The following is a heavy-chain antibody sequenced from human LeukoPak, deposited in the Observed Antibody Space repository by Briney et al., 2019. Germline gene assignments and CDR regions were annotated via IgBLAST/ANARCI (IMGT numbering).Heavy chain of an antibody. CDR3: ARVSYYYGSGSYPVFDY. CDR1: GGSISSYY. D-gene: IGHD3-10*01. V-gene: IGHV4-4*07. J-gene: IGHJ4*02. Sequence: SETLSLTCTVSGGSISSYYWSWIRQPAGKGLEWIGRIYTSGSTNYNPSLKSRVTMSVDTSKNQFSLKLSSVTAADTAVYYCARVSYYYGSGSYPVFDYWGQGTLVTVSS. CDR2: IYTSGST.